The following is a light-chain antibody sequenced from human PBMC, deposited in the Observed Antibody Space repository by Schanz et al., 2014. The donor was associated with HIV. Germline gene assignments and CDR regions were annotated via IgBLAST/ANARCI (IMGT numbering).Light chain of an antibody. J-gene: IGLJ3*02. Sequence: QSALTQPASMSGSPGQSITISCTGTSSDIGAYTYVSWYQQHPGKAPKLMIYDVTIRPSGVSNRFSGSKSGNTASLTVSGLQAEDEADYYCSSYAGSNNLVFGGGTKVTVL. CDR2: DVT. CDR3: SSYAGSNNLV. CDR1: SSDIGAYTY. V-gene: IGLV2-14*01.